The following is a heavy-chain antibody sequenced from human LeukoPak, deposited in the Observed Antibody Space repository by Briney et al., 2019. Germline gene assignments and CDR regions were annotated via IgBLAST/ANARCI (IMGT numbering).Heavy chain of an antibody. CDR3: ARDLGSSSWTYYYGMDV. D-gene: IGHD6-13*01. Sequence: ASVKVSCKASGYTFTSYGISWVRQAPGQGLEWMGWISAYNGNTNYAQKFQGRVTWTRDTSTSTVYMELSSLRSEDTAVYYCARDLGSSSWTYYYGMDVWGRGTTVTVSS. J-gene: IGHJ6*02. CDR2: ISAYNGNT. V-gene: IGHV1-18*01. CDR1: GYTFTSYG.